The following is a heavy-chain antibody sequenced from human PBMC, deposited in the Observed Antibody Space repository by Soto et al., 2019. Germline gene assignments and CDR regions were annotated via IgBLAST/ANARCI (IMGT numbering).Heavy chain of an antibody. CDR3: ARRNLHRTYSSRCPPEAFAF. D-gene: IGHD6-19*01. V-gene: IGHV2-70*01. CDR2: IDWDDDK. Sequence: VPTMVKATQTLTVTWTLSGFAISNRGMCVSWIRQPPGKALELLALIDWDDDKYYSTSLKTRLTISKDTSKNQVVLTMTNMDPVDTATYYCARRNLHRTYSSRCPPEAFAFWGQGTMVTVSS. J-gene: IGHJ3*01. CDR1: GFAISNRGMC.